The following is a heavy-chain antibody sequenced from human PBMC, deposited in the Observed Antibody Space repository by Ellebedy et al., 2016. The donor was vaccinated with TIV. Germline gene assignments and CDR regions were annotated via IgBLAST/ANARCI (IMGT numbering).Heavy chain of an antibody. CDR2: IYPGDSDT. D-gene: IGHD2-8*01. CDR3: ARAPPRVLYGMDV. V-gene: IGHV5-51*01. Sequence: GESLKISCKGSGYSFTSYWIGWVRQMPGKGLEWVGIIYPGDSDTRYSPSFQGQVTISADKSISTAYLQWSSLKASDTAMYYCARAPPRVLYGMDVWGQGTTVTVSS. J-gene: IGHJ6*02. CDR1: GYSFTSYW.